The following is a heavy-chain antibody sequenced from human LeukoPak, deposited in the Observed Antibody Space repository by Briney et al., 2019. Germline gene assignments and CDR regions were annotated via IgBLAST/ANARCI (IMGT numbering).Heavy chain of an antibody. CDR1: GYTFTGYY. Sequence: ASVKVSCKASGYTFTGYYMHWVRQSPGQGLEWMGWINPNSGGTNYAQKFQGRVTMTRDTSISTAYMEPSRLRSDDTAVYYCARAAHTYYYDSSGYYWGQGTLVTVSS. CDR3: ARAAHTYYYDSSGYY. J-gene: IGHJ4*02. D-gene: IGHD3-22*01. V-gene: IGHV1-2*02. CDR2: INPNSGGT.